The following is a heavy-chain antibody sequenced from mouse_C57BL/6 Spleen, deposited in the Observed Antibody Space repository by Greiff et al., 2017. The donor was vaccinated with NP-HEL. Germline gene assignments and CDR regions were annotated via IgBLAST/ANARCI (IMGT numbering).Heavy chain of an antibody. CDR1: GYTFTSYW. D-gene: IGHD1-1*01. J-gene: IGHJ1*03. V-gene: IGHV1-52*01. Sequence: QVQLQQPGAELVRPGSSVKLSCKASGYTFTSYWMHWVKQRPIQGLEWIGNIDPSDSETHYNQKFKDKATLTVAKSSSTAYMQLSSLTSEDSAVYYCARAQYYGSSYVRYFDVWGTGTTVTVSS. CDR2: IDPSDSET. CDR3: ARAQYYGSSYVRYFDV.